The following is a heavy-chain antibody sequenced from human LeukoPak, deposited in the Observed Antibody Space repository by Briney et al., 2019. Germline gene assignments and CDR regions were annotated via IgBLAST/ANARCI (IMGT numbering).Heavy chain of an antibody. CDR3: ARGGALGYSGYDSYRRFDP. V-gene: IGHV3-21*01. D-gene: IGHD5-12*01. Sequence: GGSLRLSCAASGFTFSSCSMNWVRQAPGKGLEWVSSISSSSSYIYYADSVKGRFTISRDNAKNSLYLQMNSLRAEDTAVYYCARGGALGYSGYDSYRRFDPWGQGTLVTVSS. J-gene: IGHJ5*02. CDR1: GFTFSSCS. CDR2: ISSSSSYI.